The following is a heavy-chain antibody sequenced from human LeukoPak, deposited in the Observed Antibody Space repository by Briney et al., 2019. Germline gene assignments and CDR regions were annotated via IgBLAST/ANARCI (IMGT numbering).Heavy chain of an antibody. Sequence: GGTLRLSCAVSGFTFSTYGMSWVRQAPGKGLEWASAISPSGHSTYYADSVKGRFTISRDNSKNTLYLEMNSLRAEDTAVYYYAKESEHYGSPPNYWGQGSLITVSS. D-gene: IGHD3-16*01. CDR3: AKESEHYGSPPNY. V-gene: IGHV3-23*01. CDR1: GFTFSTYG. CDR2: ISPSGHST. J-gene: IGHJ4*02.